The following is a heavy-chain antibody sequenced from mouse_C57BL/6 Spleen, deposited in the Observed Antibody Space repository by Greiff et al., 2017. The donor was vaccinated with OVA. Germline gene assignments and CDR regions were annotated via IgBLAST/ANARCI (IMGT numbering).Heavy chain of an antibody. D-gene: IGHD2-5*01. CDR2: IWRGGST. CDR3: AKNAGDYSNSWFAY. V-gene: IGHV2-5*01. CDR1: GFSLTSYG. Sequence: VQLVESGPGLVQPSQSLSITCTVSGFSLTSYGVHWVRQSPGKGLEWLGVIWRGGSTDYNAAFMSRLSITKDNSKSQVFFKMNSLQADDTAIYYCAKNAGDYSNSWFAYWGQGTLVTVSA. J-gene: IGHJ3*01.